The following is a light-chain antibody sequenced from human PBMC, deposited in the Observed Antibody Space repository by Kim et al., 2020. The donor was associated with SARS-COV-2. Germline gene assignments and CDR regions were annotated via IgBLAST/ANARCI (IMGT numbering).Light chain of an antibody. V-gene: IGKV1-5*01. CDR1: QSMSSW. CDR2: DAS. J-gene: IGKJ2*01. CDR3: QQYHSYPYT. Sequence: SAFVGDSVTISCRASQSMSSWLAWYQQKPGKAPKLLIYDASSLEGGVPSRFSGSGSGTDFTLTISSLQPDDFATYYCQQYHSYPYTFGQGTKLEI.